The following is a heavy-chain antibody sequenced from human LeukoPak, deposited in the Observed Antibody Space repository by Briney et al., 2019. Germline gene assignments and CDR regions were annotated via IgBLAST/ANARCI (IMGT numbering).Heavy chain of an antibody. V-gene: IGHV4-34*01. Sequence: PSETLSLTCAVYGGSFSGYYWNWIRQPPGKGLEWIGEINHGGSTNYNPSLEGRVTISVDTSKNQFSLRLRSVTAADTAVYYCARSYDIVTGYYAIDYWGQGALVTVST. CDR1: GGSFSGYY. CDR3: ARSYDIVTGYYAIDY. J-gene: IGHJ4*02. D-gene: IGHD3-9*01. CDR2: INHGGST.